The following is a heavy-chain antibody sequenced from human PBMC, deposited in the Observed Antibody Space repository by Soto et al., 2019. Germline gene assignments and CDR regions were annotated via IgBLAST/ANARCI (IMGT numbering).Heavy chain of an antibody. J-gene: IGHJ4*02. V-gene: IGHV2-5*02. CDR3: VHTYADHAGYYFDF. CDR1: GFSLIDSGVA. CDR2: VYWDDDK. Sequence: QVTLEESGPTLVKPTQTLTLTCSTSGFSLIDSGVAVGWIRQPRGKALDWLALVYWDDDKRYSPSLRTRLTITRDTSKNQVVLTMTNIDPVDTATYYCVHTYADHAGYYFDFWGQGTLVTVSS.